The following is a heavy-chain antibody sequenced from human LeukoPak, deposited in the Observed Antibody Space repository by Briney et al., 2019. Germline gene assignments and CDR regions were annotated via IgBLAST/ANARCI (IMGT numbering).Heavy chain of an antibody. J-gene: IGHJ6*03. Sequence: PGGSLRLSCAASGFTFSDYYMSWIRQAPGKGLEWVSYISSSGSTIYYADSVKGRFTISRDNAKNSLYLQMNSLRAEDTAVYYCASNPTSDYSNYYYYYYMDAWGKGTTVTVSS. V-gene: IGHV3-11*04. CDR2: ISSSGSTI. CDR3: ASNPTSDYSNYYYYYYMDA. CDR1: GFTFSDYY. D-gene: IGHD4-11*01.